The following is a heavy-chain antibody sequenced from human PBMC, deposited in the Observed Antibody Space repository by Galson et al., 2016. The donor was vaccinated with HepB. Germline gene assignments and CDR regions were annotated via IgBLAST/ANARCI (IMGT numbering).Heavy chain of an antibody. Sequence: TLSLTCTVSGGSISSGGYYWSWIRQHPGKGLEWIGYIYYSGSTYYNPSLKSRVTISVDTSKNQFSLKLSSVIAADTAVYYCARGYFGNRDPIGVDYWGQGTLVTVSS. CDR1: GGSISSGGYY. V-gene: IGHV4-31*03. D-gene: IGHD3-9*01. J-gene: IGHJ4*02. CDR2: IYYSGST. CDR3: ARGYFGNRDPIGVDY.